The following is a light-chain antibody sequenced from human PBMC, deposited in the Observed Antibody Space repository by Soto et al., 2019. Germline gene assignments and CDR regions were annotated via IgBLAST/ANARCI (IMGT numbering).Light chain of an antibody. CDR3: QQYNNWPRT. Sequence: EIVMTQSPATLFVSPGERATLSCRASQSVSSNLAWYQQKPGQAPRLLIYGASTRATGIPARFSGSGSGTEFTLTISSLQSEYFVVYYCQQYNNWPRTFGQGTKVEIK. CDR2: GAS. J-gene: IGKJ1*01. V-gene: IGKV3-15*01. CDR1: QSVSSN.